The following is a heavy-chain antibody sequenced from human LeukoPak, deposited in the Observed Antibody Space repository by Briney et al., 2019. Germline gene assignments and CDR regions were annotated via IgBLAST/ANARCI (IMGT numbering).Heavy chain of an antibody. D-gene: IGHD2-2*01. J-gene: IGHJ4*02. V-gene: IGHV4-34*01. Sequence: PSETLSLTCAVYGGSFSSYYWSWIRQPPGKGLEWIGEINHSGSTNYNPSLKSRVTISVDTSKKQFSLKLSSVTAADTAVYYCARLEGRDFLPAAPRVFDYWGQGTLVTVSS. CDR1: GGSFSSYY. CDR3: ARLEGRDFLPAAPRVFDY. CDR2: INHSGST.